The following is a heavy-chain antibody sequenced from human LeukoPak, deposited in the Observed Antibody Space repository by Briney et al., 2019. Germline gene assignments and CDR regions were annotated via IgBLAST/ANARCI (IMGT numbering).Heavy chain of an antibody. J-gene: IGHJ4*02. CDR2: IKQDGTEI. Sequence: GTLRLSCAASGFTFSSHWMSWVRQAPGKGPEWVANIKQDGTEIYYVDSVKGRFTISRDNAKNSLYLQMNSLRDEDTAVYYCARDKVVGATFFDYWGQGTLVTVSS. D-gene: IGHD1-26*01. CDR3: ARDKVVGATFFDY. V-gene: IGHV3-7*01. CDR1: GFTFSSHW.